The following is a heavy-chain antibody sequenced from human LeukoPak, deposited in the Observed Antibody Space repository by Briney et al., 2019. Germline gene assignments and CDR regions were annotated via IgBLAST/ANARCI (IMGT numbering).Heavy chain of an antibody. Sequence: SETLSLTCTVSGGSISSYYWSWIRQPPGKGLEWIANIYHTGSTNHNPSLSSRVTISIDTAKNQFSLKLTSVTAADTAVYYCARRGRNSSGWQDYLWGQGTLVTVSS. J-gene: IGHJ4*02. V-gene: IGHV4-59*01. CDR2: IYHTGST. CDR3: ARRGRNSSGWQDYL. D-gene: IGHD6-25*01. CDR1: GGSISSYY.